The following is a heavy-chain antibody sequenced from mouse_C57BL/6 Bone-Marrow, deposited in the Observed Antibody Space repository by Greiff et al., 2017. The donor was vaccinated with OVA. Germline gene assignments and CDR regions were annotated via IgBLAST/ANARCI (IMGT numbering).Heavy chain of an antibody. CDR1: GYTFTSYW. V-gene: IGHV1-64*01. CDR3: AVPHYYGSSYNYFDY. Sequence: QVQLQQPGTELVKPGASVKLSCKASGYTFTSYWMHWVKQRPGQGLEWIGIIHPSSGGTNYNEKFKSKATLTVDKSSSTAYMQLSSLTSEDSAVYDCAVPHYYGSSYNYFDYWGQGTTLTVSS. J-gene: IGHJ2*01. D-gene: IGHD1-1*01. CDR2: IHPSSGGT.